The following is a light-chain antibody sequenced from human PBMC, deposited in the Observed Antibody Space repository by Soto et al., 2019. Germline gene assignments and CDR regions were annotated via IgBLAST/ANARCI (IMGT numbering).Light chain of an antibody. CDR3: QQHGQWPIT. CDR2: GIS. CDR1: QSVNSN. V-gene: IGKV3D-15*01. J-gene: IGKJ5*01. Sequence: EIVMTQSPATLSVCPGEKATLSFRASQSVNSNYLAWYQQKPGQAPRLLIYGISKRATDIPDRFSGSGSGTEFTLTISSLQPEHFATYYCQQHGQWPITFGQGTRLEIK.